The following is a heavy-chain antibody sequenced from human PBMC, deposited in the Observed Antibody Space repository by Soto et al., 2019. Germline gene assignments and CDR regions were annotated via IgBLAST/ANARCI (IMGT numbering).Heavy chain of an antibody. V-gene: IGHV1-8*01. CDR2: MNPNSGNT. CDR1: GYTFTSYD. CDR3: ARGRARGPLRWFDY. D-gene: IGHD3-10*01. Sequence: ASVKVSCKASGYTFTSYDINWVRQATGQGLEWMGWMNPNSGNTGYAQKFQGRVTMTRNTSISTAYMELSSLRSEDTAVYYCARGRARGPLRWFDYWGQGTLVTVSS. J-gene: IGHJ5*01.